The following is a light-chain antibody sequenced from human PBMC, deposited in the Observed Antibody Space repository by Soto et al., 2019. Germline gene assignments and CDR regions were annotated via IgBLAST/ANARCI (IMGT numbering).Light chain of an antibody. CDR3: QHYGTSPYT. J-gene: IGKJ2*01. Sequence: DIQLTQSPSSLSASVGDRVTITCRASQSVTTYLNWYQQKPGKAPKLLISAASSLRDGVPSRFSGSGSGTVFTLTINSLHPEDFAVYYCQHYGTSPYTFGQGTKLEIK. CDR2: AAS. V-gene: IGKV1-39*01. CDR1: QSVTTY.